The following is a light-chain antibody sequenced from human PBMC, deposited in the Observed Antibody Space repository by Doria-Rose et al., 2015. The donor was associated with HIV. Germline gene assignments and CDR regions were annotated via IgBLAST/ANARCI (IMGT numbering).Light chain of an antibody. J-gene: IGKJ1*01. CDR1: QSFSSTY. CDR3: QQYGTSWT. Sequence: TQSPGTLSLSPGERATLSCRASQSFSSTYLAWYQQKPGQAPSLLIYDGSTRATGIPDRFSASRSGTDLSLSISRLEPEDCALDECQQYGTSWTFGQGTKVEI. V-gene: IGKV3-20*01. CDR2: DGS.